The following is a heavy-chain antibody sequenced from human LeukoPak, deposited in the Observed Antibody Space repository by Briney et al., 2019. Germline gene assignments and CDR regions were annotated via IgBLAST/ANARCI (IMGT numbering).Heavy chain of an antibody. CDR1: GYTFTSYD. Sequence: ASVKVSCKASGYTFTSYDINWVRQATGQGLEWMGWMNPNSGSTAYAQKFQGRVTMTRSTSISTAYMELSSLRSEDTAVYYCARDVGPAVAANWGQGTLVTVSS. CDR2: MNPNSGST. CDR3: ARDVGPAVAAN. D-gene: IGHD6-19*01. J-gene: IGHJ4*02. V-gene: IGHV1-8*01.